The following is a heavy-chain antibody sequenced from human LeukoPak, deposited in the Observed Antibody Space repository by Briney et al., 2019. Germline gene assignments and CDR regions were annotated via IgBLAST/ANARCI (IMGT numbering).Heavy chain of an antibody. Sequence: PSETLSLTCTLSVDSISRDYWNCMRHPPGEGREWIGYIYYSGSATYNPSLNNRVTISVDRSKNQFSLRLSSVTAADTAVYYCARDPERATPYYYGMDVWGQGTTVTVS. CDR1: VDSISRDY. J-gene: IGHJ6*02. CDR3: ARDPERATPYYYGMDV. CDR2: IYYSGSA. D-gene: IGHD5-24*01. V-gene: IGHV4-59*01.